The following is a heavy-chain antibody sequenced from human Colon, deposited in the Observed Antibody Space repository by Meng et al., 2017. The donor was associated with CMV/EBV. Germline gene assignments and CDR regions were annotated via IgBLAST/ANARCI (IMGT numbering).Heavy chain of an antibody. D-gene: IGHD4-11*01. CDR1: GFTFEDYG. Sequence: GGSLRLSGVGSGFTFEDYGMGWVRQAPGKGLEWVADIIWNGDMTGYAGSGRGRFTISRDNAKNSLYLQMNNLRADDTALYYCAREKDYNNHRFDFWGQGTQVTVSS. CDR2: IIWNGDMT. J-gene: IGHJ4*02. CDR3: AREKDYNNHRFDF. V-gene: IGHV3-20*04.